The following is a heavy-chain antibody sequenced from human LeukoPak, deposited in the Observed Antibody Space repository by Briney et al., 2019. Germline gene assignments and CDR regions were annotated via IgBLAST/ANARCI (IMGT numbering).Heavy chain of an antibody. Sequence: VASVKVSCKASGYTFTSYGISWVRQAPGQGLEWMGWISAYNGNTNYAQKLQGRVTMTTDTSTSTAYMELRSLRSDDTAVYYCASGYSSSGLGYYYYTDVWGKGTTVTVSS. V-gene: IGHV1-18*01. CDR2: ISAYNGNT. J-gene: IGHJ6*03. CDR1: GYTFTSYG. CDR3: ASGYSSSGLGYYYYTDV. D-gene: IGHD6-13*01.